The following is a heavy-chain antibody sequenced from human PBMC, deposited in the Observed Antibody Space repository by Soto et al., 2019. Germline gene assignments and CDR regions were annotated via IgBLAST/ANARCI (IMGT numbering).Heavy chain of an antibody. Sequence: PSETLSLTCAVSGDSINTSYWSWIRQPPGKRLEWIGHIFHSGATTYNPSLDSRVSMSVGTSKNQFSLKLNSVDAADTAVYYCAKYRRTEAEGFTLDYWGRGALVTVSS. CDR2: IFHSGAT. CDR1: GDSINTSY. D-gene: IGHD6-13*01. J-gene: IGHJ4*02. CDR3: AKYRRTEAEGFTLDY. V-gene: IGHV4-59*03.